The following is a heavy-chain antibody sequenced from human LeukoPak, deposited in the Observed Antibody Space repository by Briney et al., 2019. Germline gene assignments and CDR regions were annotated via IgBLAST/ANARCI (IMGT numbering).Heavy chain of an antibody. CDR1: GFTFSSYW. V-gene: IGHV3-74*01. J-gene: IGHJ4*02. CDR3: ASLDY. CDR2: INSDGSST. Sequence: GGPLRLSCTAPGFTFSSYWMHWVRQAPGKGLVWVSRINSDGSSTTYADSVKGRFTISRDNAKDTLYLQMNSLRAEDTAVYYCASLDYWGQGTLVTVSS.